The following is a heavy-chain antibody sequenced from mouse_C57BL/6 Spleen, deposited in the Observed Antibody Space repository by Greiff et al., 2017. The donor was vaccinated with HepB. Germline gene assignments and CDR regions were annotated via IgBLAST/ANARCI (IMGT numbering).Heavy chain of an antibody. Sequence: VQLQQSGPELVKPGASVKISCKASGYTFTDYYMNWVKQSHGKSLEWIGDINPNNGGTSYNQKFKGKATLTVDKSSSTAYMELRSLTSEDSAVYYCASSRAYYSNYNWYFDVWGTGTTVTVSS. V-gene: IGHV1-26*01. CDR1: GYTFTDYY. J-gene: IGHJ1*03. CDR3: ASSRAYYSNYNWYFDV. CDR2: INPNNGGT. D-gene: IGHD2-5*01.